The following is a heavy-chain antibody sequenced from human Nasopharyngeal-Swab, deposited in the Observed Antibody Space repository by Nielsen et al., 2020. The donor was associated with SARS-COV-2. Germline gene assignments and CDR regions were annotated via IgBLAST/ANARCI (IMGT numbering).Heavy chain of an antibody. J-gene: IGHJ3*02. V-gene: IGHV3-11*01. CDR3: ARDPRPLAAAGYLVAFDI. CDR2: ISTSGRST. D-gene: IGHD6-13*01. Sequence: GESLKISCAASGFTFSDYYMAWIRQAPGKGLEWVSYISTSGRSTDSADSVKGRFTISRDNANNLLFLQMNSLRGDDTAVYYCARDPRPLAAAGYLVAFDIWGQGTMVTVSS. CDR1: GFTFSDYY.